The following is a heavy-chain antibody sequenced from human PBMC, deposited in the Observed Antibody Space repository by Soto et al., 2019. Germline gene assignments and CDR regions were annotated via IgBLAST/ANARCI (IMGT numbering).Heavy chain of an antibody. CDR1: GGCFSGYY. CDR3: ARAPGVGATILGDP. V-gene: IGHV4-34*01. J-gene: IGHJ5*02. CDR2: INHSGST. Sequence: SETLSLTCAVYGGCFSGYYWSWIRQPPGKGLEWIGEINHSGSTNYNPSLKSRVTISVDTSKNQFSLKLSSVTAADTAVYYCARAPGVGATILGDPWGQGTLVTVSS. D-gene: IGHD1-26*01.